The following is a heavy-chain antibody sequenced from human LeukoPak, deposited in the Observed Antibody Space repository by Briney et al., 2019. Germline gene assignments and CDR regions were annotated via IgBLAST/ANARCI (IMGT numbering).Heavy chain of an antibody. CDR3: ARDYYDSSGYYYGLDY. CDR2: IYYSGST. D-gene: IGHD3-22*01. J-gene: IGHJ4*02. V-gene: IGHV4-59*01. CDR1: GGSISSYY. Sequence: ASETLSLTCTVSGGSISSYYWSWIRQPPGKGLEWIGYIYYSGSTNYNPSLKSRVTISVDTSKNQFSLKLSSVTAADTAVYYCARDYYDSSGYYYGLDYWGQGTLVTVSS.